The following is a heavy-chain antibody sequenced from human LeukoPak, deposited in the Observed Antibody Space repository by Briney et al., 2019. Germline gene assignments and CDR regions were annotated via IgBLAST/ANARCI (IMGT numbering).Heavy chain of an antibody. V-gene: IGHV4-61*02. CDR3: AVLIVATIHLDY. CDR1: GGSISSGSYY. CDR2: IYTSGST. D-gene: IGHD5-12*01. J-gene: IGHJ4*02. Sequence: PSQTLSLTCTVSGGSISSGSYYWSWIRQPAGKGLEWIGRIYTSGSTNYNPSLKSRVTISVDTSKNQFSLKLSSVTAADTAVYYCAVLIVATIHLDYWGQGTLVTVSS.